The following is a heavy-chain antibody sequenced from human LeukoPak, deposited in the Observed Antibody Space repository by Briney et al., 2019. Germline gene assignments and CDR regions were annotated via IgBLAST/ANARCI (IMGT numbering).Heavy chain of an antibody. J-gene: IGHJ6*02. Sequence: GGSLRLSCTASGFTFSSYSKYWVRQAPGKGLEWVAVISYDGSNKYYADSVKGRFTISRDNSKNTLYLQMNSLRAEYTAVYYCAKDGWYSSGWAPYYYYGMDVWGQGTTVTVSS. CDR2: ISYDGSNK. D-gene: IGHD6-19*01. V-gene: IGHV3-30*18. CDR3: AKDGWYSSGWAPYYYYGMDV. CDR1: GFTFSSYS.